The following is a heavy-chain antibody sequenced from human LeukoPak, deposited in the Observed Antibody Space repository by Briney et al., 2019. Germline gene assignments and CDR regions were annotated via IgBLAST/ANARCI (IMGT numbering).Heavy chain of an antibody. CDR3: ARDQLSRGSSWSNYYYYYMDV. D-gene: IGHD6-13*01. Sequence: GGSLRLSCAASGFTFSDYYMSWIRQPPGKGREWVSYISSSGSTIYYADSVKGRFTISRDNAKNSLYLQMNSLRAEDTAVYYCARDQLSRGSSWSNYYYYYMDVWGKGTTVTVSS. CDR1: GFTFSDYY. CDR2: ISSSGSTI. J-gene: IGHJ6*03. V-gene: IGHV3-11*04.